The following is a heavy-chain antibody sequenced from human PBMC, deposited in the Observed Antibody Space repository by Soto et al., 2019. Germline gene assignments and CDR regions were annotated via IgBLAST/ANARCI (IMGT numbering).Heavy chain of an antibody. D-gene: IGHD4-17*01. Sequence: PGGSLRLSCAASGFTVSSNYMSWVRQVPGKGLEWVSVIYSGGSTYYADSVKGRFTISRDSPKNTLYLQMNNLRAEDTAVYYCAKDLSFPPVTTFGYWGQGTLVTVSS. CDR1: GFTVSSNY. CDR3: AKDLSFPPVTTFGY. J-gene: IGHJ4*02. V-gene: IGHV3-66*01. CDR2: IYSGGST.